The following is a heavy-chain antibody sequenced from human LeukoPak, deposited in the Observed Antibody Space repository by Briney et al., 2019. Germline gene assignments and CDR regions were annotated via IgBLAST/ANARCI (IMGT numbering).Heavy chain of an antibody. V-gene: IGHV3-48*04. J-gene: IGHJ4*02. CDR3: ARDKTTVPFDY. D-gene: IGHD4-17*01. CDR2: ISSSSSTI. CDR1: GFTFSSYS. Sequence: GGSLRLSCAASGFTFSSYSMNWVRQAPGKGLEWVSYISSSSSTIYYVDSVKGRFTISRDNAKNSLYLQMSSLRAEDTAVYYCARDKTTVPFDYWGQGTLVTVSS.